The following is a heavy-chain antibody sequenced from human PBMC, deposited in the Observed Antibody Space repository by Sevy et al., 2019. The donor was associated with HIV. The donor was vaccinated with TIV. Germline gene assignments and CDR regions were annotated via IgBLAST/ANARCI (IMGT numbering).Heavy chain of an antibody. V-gene: IGHV3-7*03. D-gene: IGHD2-2*01. CDR2: IKKDGSEK. J-gene: IGHJ6*02. Sequence: GGSLRLSCAASGFTFSRYWMSWVRQAPGKGLEWVANIKKDGSEKYYVDSVKGRFTISRDNAKNSLYLQMNSLRAEDTALDYCARDCSSTNCRWGLDVWGQGTTVTVSS. CDR1: GFTFSRYW. CDR3: ARDCSSTNCRWGLDV.